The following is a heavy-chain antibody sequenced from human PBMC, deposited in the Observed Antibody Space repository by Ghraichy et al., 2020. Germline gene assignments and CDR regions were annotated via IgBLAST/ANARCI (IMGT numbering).Heavy chain of an antibody. J-gene: IGHJ6*02. CDR1: GFTFSNAW. CDR3: TTENCSSTSCWNYYYGVDA. CDR2: IKSKTDGGTT. D-gene: IGHD2-2*01. V-gene: IGHV3-15*01. Sequence: GGSLRLSCAASGFTFSNAWMSWVRQAPGKGLEWVGRIKSKTDGGTTDYAAPVKGRFTISRDDSKNTLYLQMNSLKTEDTAVYYCTTENCSSTSCWNYYYGVDAWVQGTTATVS.